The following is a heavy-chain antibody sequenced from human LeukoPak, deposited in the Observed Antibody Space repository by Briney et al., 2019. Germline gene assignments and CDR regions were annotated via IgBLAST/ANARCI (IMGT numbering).Heavy chain of an antibody. V-gene: IGHV3-33*01. CDR3: ARSVNFWSSYPDY. Sequence: GGSLRLSCAASGFTFNSYGMHWVRQAPGKGLEWMAGICYDGSSKYYADSVKGGVTISRDNSKNTLYMQMNRLRADDTAVYYCARSVNFWSSYPDYWGQGTLVTVSS. CDR1: GFTFNSYG. D-gene: IGHD3-3*01. J-gene: IGHJ4*02. CDR2: ICYDGSSK.